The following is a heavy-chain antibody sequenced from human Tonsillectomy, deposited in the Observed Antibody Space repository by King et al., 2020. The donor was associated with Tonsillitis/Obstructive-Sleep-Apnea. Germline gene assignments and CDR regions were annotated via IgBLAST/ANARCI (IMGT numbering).Heavy chain of an antibody. CDR1: GDSISSYY. CDR2: IYYSGST. J-gene: IGHJ3*02. CDR3: ARAYYDILTGYLDDGFDI. D-gene: IGHD3-9*01. Sequence: LQLQESGPGLVKPSETLSLTCTVSGDSISSYYWSWIRQPPGKGLEWIGYIYYSGSTNYNPSLKSRVTISVDTSKNQFSLKLSSVTAADTAVYYCARAYYDILTGYLDDGFDIWGQGTMVTVSS. V-gene: IGHV4-59*08.